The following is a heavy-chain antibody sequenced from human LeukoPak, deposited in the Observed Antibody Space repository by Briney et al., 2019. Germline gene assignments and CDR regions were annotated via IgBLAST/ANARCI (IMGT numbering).Heavy chain of an antibody. V-gene: IGHV3-23*01. CDR3: AKTLWGLTLLSSDY. CDR2: ISGSGGST. CDR1: GFTFSSYG. Sequence: PGGSLRLSCAASGFTFSSYGMSWVRQAPGKGLEWVSAISGSGGSTYYADSVKGRFTISRDNSKNTLYLHMNSLRLEDTAVYWCAKTLWGLTLLSSDYWGQGTLVTVSS. J-gene: IGHJ4*02. D-gene: IGHD3-16*01.